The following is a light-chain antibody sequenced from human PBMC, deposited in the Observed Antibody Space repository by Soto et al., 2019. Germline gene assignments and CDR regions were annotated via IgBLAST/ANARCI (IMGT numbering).Light chain of an antibody. J-gene: IGKJ4*01. CDR3: HQYKDWPPLT. Sequence: EIVMTQSPVTLSASPGGRVTLSCRASHSVNINLAWYQQRHVQAPRVLIYGASNRASGIPDKFSGSGSGTDLTLTISSLETDDFALYFCHQYKDWPPLTFGGGNRVEIK. CDR1: HSVNIN. CDR2: GAS. V-gene: IGKV3D-15*01.